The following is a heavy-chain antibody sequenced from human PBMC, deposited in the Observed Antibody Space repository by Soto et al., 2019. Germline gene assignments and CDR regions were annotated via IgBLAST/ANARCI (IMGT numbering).Heavy chain of an antibody. CDR1: GFTFNTYG. Sequence: GWSLRLSCAASGFTFNTYGMHWVRQAPGKGLEWVAFISYDGSNEYYADSVKGRFTISRDNSKNTVFLQMNSLRGEDTAVYYCAKSLAVAAGWFDPWGQGALVTVSS. CDR3: AKSLAVAAGWFDP. J-gene: IGHJ5*02. CDR2: ISYDGSNE. D-gene: IGHD6-19*01. V-gene: IGHV3-30*18.